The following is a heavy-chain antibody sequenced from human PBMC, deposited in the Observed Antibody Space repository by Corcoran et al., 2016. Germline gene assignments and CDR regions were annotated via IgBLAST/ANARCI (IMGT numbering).Heavy chain of an antibody. D-gene: IGHD5-18*01. CDR2: TWYDGSNK. J-gene: IGHJ6*02. CDR1: GFTFSSYG. V-gene: IGHV3-33*01. CDR3: TTPTAMNYYYGMDV. Sequence: QVQLVDSGGGVVQPGRSLRLSCAASGFTFSSYGMHWVRQAPGKGLEWVAVTWYDGSNKYYADSVKGRFTISRDNSQNTLYLQMNSLKTEDTAVYYCTTPTAMNYYYGMDVWGQGTTVTVSS.